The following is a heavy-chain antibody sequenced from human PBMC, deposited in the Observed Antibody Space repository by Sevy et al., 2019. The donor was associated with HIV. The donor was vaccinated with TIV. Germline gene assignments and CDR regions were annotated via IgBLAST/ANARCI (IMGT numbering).Heavy chain of an antibody. CDR1: GGSISRGQFD. CDR3: ARNVGDYVFRYFDL. J-gene: IGHJ2*01. CDR2: VHNTGSA. D-gene: IGHD4-17*01. V-gene: IGHV4-61*02. Sequence: SETLSLTCTVSGGSISRGQFDWSWIRQPAGQGLEWIGRVHNTGSATYNPSLRNRVGMSIDTSKNQFSLVLSSVTAADTAVYYCARNVGDYVFRYFDLWGRSTLVTVSS.